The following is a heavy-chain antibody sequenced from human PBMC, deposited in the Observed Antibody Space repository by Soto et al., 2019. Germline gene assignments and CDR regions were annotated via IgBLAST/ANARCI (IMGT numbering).Heavy chain of an antibody. Sequence: GGSLRLSCAASEFTFSSYAMHGVRQAPGKGLEWVAVISYDGSNKYYEDSVRGRCTISRDNSKNTLSLQMNSVRAEDTAVYYCARDHPRGDYYYYYSGMDVWGQGTKVTVSS. CDR2: ISYDGSNK. CDR1: EFTFSSYA. D-gene: IGHD4-17*01. J-gene: IGHJ6*02. V-gene: IGHV3-30-3*01. CDR3: ARDHPRGDYYYYYSGMDV.